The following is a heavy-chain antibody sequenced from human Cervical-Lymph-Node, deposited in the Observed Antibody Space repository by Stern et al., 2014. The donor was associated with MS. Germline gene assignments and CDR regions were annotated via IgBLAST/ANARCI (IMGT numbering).Heavy chain of an antibody. Sequence: DQLVESGAEVKKPGSSVKVSCKASGGTFSSYAISWGRQAPGQGLEWMGGIIPIFGTANYAQKFQGRVTITADESTSTAYMELSSLRSEDTAVYYCARDRYYDSSGYYNWFDPWGQGTLVTVSS. V-gene: IGHV1-69*01. J-gene: IGHJ5*02. CDR3: ARDRYYDSSGYYNWFDP. D-gene: IGHD3-22*01. CDR1: GGTFSSYA. CDR2: IIPIFGTA.